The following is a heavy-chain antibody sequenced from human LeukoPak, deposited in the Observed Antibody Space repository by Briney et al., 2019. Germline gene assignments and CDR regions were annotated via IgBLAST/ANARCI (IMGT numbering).Heavy chain of an antibody. CDR1: GFTFSSYA. CDR2: ISYDGSNK. CDR3: AKLVVRGAIGAFDI. D-gene: IGHD3-10*01. Sequence: GGSLRLSCAASGFTFSSYAMHWVRQAPGKGLEWVAVISYDGSNKYYADSVKGRFTISRDNSKNTLYLQMNSLRAEDTAVYYCAKLVVRGAIGAFDIWGQGTMVTVSS. V-gene: IGHV3-30-3*02. J-gene: IGHJ3*02.